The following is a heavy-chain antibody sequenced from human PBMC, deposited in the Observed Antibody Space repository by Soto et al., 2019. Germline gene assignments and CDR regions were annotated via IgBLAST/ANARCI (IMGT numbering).Heavy chain of an antibody. CDR1: GVTFSSYA. CDR3: ARGPQYQGY. J-gene: IGHJ4*02. V-gene: IGHV3-23*01. D-gene: IGHD2-2*01. CDR2: VSKSGLDT. Sequence: GGSLRLSCVASGVTFSSYAMSWVRQAPGKGLEWVSAVSKSGLDTNYVDSVKGRFTISRDNSKNTLYLQMNSLRVEDTAVYFCARGPQYQGYWGQGTLVIVSS.